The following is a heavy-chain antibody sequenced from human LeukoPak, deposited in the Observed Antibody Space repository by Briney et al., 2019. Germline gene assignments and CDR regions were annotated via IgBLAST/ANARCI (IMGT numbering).Heavy chain of an antibody. V-gene: IGHV4-38-2*02. CDR2: IYYTGNT. CDR1: GYSISSGYY. J-gene: IGHJ4*02. CDR3: ARRKGFGEGYFDS. Sequence: SETLSLTCNVSGYSISSGYYWGWIRQPPLKGLEWIGSIYYTGNTYYNASLKSRVTISVDTSKNQFSLSLTSVTAADTAVYYCARRKGFGEGYFDSWGQGTLVTVSS. D-gene: IGHD3-10*01.